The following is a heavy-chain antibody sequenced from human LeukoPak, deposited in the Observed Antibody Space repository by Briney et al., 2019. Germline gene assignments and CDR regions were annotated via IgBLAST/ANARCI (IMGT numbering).Heavy chain of an antibody. CDR2: IIPIFGTA. D-gene: IGHD3-22*01. Sequence: SVKVSCKSSGCTFSSYAISWVRQAPGQGLEWMGGIIPIFGTANYAQKFQGRVTITADKSTSTAYMELSSLRSEATAVYYCASPGDSSGSWSYWGQGTLVTVSS. V-gene: IGHV1-69*06. CDR3: ASPGDSSGSWSY. CDR1: GCTFSSYA. J-gene: IGHJ4*02.